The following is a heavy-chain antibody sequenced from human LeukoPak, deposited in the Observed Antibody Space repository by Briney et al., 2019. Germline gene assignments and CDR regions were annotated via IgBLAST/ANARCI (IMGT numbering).Heavy chain of an antibody. V-gene: IGHV4-4*07. J-gene: IGHJ6*03. CDR2: IYGNGST. CDR3: ARVGEWLFDIDV. Sequence: SSETLSLTCTVSGDPISDYCRTWIRQPAGKGLEWIGRIYGNGSTNYNPSLKSRVAMSIDTSKMQFSLKLRSVTAADTAVYYCARVGEWLFDIDVWGKGTTVIVSS. D-gene: IGHD3-16*01. CDR1: GDPISDYC.